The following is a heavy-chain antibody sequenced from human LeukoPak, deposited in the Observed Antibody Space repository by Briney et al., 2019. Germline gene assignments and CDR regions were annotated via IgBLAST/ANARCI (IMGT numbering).Heavy chain of an antibody. Sequence: GASVQVSCQASGGTFSSYAISWVRQAPGQGLEWMGGIIPIFGTANYAQKFQGRVTITADESTSTAYMELSSLRSEDTAVYYCAAADYGDYEFDYWGQGTLVTVSS. CDR3: AAADYGDYEFDY. CDR2: IIPIFGTA. CDR1: GGTFSSYA. D-gene: IGHD4-17*01. J-gene: IGHJ4*02. V-gene: IGHV1-69*13.